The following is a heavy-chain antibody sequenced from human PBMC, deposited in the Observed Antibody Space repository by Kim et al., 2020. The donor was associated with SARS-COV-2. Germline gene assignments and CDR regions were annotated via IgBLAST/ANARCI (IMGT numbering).Heavy chain of an antibody. CDR1: GGSISSSNW. CDR3: AGATAMVTQTARYYYYGMDV. J-gene: IGHJ6*02. D-gene: IGHD5-18*01. CDR2: IYHSGST. V-gene: IGHV4-4*02. Sequence: SETLSLTCAVSGGSISSSNWWSWVRQPPGKGLEWIGEIYHSGSTNYNPSLKSRVTISVDKSKNQFSLKLSSVTAADTAVYYCAGATAMVTQTARYYYYGMDVWGQGTTVTVSS.